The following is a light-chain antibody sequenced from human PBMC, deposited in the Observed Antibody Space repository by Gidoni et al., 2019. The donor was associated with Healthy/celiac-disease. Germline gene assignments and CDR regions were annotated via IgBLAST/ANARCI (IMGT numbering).Light chain of an antibody. V-gene: IGKV3-11*01. CDR1: QRVSSY. CDR3: QQRSNWPPLFT. J-gene: IGKJ3*01. CDR2: DAS. Sequence: EILLTQSPATLSLSPGARATLSCRASQRVSSYLAWYQQTPGQAPRLLIYDASNRATGIPARFRGSGSGTDFTLTISSLEPEDFAVYYCQQRSNWPPLFTFGPGTKVDIK.